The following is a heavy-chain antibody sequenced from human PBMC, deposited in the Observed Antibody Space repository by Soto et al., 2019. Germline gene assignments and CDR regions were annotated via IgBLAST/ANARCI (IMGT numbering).Heavy chain of an antibody. D-gene: IGHD2-21*02. CDR1: GFTFGSYW. J-gene: IGHJ4*02. CDR3: ARAGYCGPGCYYYFDY. V-gene: IGHV3-7*01. CDR2: IKPDGSAT. Sequence: EVQLVASGGGLVQPGGSLSLSCAVSGFTFGSYWLNWVRLIPGKGLEWVAYIKPDGSATYYVDSVKGRFTISRDNAKNSLYLQMNSLRVEDTSVYYCARAGYCGPGCYYYFDYWGQGTLVTV.